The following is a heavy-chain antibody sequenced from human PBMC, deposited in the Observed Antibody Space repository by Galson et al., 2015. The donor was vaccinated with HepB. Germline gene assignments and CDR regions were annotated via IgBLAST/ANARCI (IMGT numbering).Heavy chain of an antibody. CDR1: GFTFSSYS. V-gene: IGHV3-21*01. J-gene: IGHJ3*02. Sequence: SLRLSCAASGFTFSSYSMNWVRQAPGKGLEWVSSISSSSSYIYYADSVKGRFTISRDNAKNSLYLQMNSLRAEDTAVYYCARETIVGATNFAFDIWGQGTMVTVSS. CDR2: ISSSSSYI. D-gene: IGHD1-26*01. CDR3: ARETIVGATNFAFDI.